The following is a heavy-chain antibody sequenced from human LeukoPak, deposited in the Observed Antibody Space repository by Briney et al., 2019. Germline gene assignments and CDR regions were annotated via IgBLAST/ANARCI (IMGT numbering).Heavy chain of an antibody. CDR1: GFIFSDYY. CDR2: ISSSSSYI. V-gene: IGHV3-11*06. J-gene: IGHJ3*02. D-gene: IGHD1-26*01. CDR3: ARASSGSCLDAFDI. Sequence: GGSLRLSCAASGFIFSDYYMSWIRQAPGKGLEWVSHISSSSSYINYADSVKGRFTISRDNAKNSLYLQMNSLRVEDTAVYYCARASSGSCLDAFDIWGQGTMVTVSS.